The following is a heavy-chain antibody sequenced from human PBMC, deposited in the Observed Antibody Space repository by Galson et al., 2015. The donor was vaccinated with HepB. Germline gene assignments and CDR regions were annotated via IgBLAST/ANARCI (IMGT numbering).Heavy chain of an antibody. J-gene: IGHJ4*02. CDR3: ARSPGGSYFFPDF. V-gene: IGHV1-2*04. Sequence: SCKASGYTFTSDGISWVRQAPGQGLEWMGWINPDIGDTIYAQKFQGWVTMTRDTSISTVYMELSRLKSDDTAVYYCARSPGGSYFFPDFWGQGTLVTVSS. D-gene: IGHD1-26*01. CDR1: GYTFTSDG. CDR2: INPDIGDT.